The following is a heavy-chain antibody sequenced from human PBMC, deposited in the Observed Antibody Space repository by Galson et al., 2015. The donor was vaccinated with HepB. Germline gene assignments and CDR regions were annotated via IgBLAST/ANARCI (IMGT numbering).Heavy chain of an antibody. J-gene: IGHJ4*02. CDR2: ISGYEGNT. V-gene: IGHV1-18*04. D-gene: IGHD5-18*01. CDR1: GYTFTNYG. CDR3: ARGAGYIYGLNLFY. Sequence: QSGAEVKKPGASVKVSCKASGYTFTNYGITWVRQAPGQGLEWMGWISGYEGNTNYAQRLQGRVTMTTDTSTSTAYMELRRLRFDDTAVYYCARGAGYIYGLNLFYWGQGTQVTVSS.